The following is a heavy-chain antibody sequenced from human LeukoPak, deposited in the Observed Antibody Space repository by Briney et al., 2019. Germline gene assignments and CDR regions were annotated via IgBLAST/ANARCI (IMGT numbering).Heavy chain of an antibody. CDR1: GYTFTSYD. CDR2: ISAYNGNT. D-gene: IGHD3-22*01. J-gene: IGHJ4*02. Sequence: ASVKVSCKASGYTFTSYDISWVRQAPGQGLEWMGWISAYNGNTNYAQKLQGRVTMTTDTSTSTAYMELRSLRSDDTAVYYCARLNYYDSSGYYYPHPYFDYWGQGTLVTVSS. CDR3: ARLNYYDSSGYYYPHPYFDY. V-gene: IGHV1-18*01.